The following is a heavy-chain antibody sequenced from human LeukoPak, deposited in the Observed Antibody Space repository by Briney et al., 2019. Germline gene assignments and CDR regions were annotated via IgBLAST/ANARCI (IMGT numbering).Heavy chain of an antibody. J-gene: IGHJ5*02. CDR1: GGSISSGDYY. Sequence: PSQTLSLTCTVSGGSISSGDYYWNWIRQPPGKGLEWIGNIYHRGSRFYNPSLKSRLTILVDTSKNQFSLNLSSVTAADTAVYYCARDGGGPWGQGTLVTASS. CDR2: IYHRGSR. V-gene: IGHV4-30-4*01. D-gene: IGHD3-16*01. CDR3: ARDGGGP.